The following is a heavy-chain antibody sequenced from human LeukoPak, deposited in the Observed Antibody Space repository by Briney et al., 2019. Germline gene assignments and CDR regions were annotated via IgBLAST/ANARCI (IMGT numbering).Heavy chain of an antibody. CDR2: INHSGST. D-gene: IGHD2-15*01. CDR3: ARVLGYCSGGNCYLDH. V-gene: IGHV4-34*01. CDR1: GGSFSGYY. J-gene: IGHJ4*02. Sequence: SETLSLTCAVYGGSFSGYYWSWIRQPPGKGLEWIGEINHSGSTNYNPSLKSRITIPMDTSKNQFSLKLSSVTAADTAVYYCARVLGYCSGGNCYLDHWGQGILVTVSS.